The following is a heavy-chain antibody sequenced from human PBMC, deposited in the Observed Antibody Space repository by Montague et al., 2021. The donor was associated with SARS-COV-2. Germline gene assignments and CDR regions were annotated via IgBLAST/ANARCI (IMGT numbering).Heavy chain of an antibody. D-gene: IGHD2-21*02. V-gene: IGHV4-59*02. J-gene: IGHJ5*02. CDR3: ARAYCGGDCHVGP. Sequence: SETLSLTCTVSGGSVSNYYWTWIRQPPGKGLEWIGCIYDSGSANYNPSLKSRSTISVDTSNNQFSLRLSSVTAADTAVYYCARAYCGGDCHVGPWGQGILVTVSS. CDR2: IYDSGSA. CDR1: GGSVSNYY.